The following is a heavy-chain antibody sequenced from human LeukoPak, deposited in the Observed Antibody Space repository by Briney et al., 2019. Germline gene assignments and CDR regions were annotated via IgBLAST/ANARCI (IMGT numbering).Heavy chain of an antibody. CDR3: ARDSHSSGWYGYHYGMDV. D-gene: IGHD6-19*01. V-gene: IGHV4-4*07. Sequence: PSETLSLTCTVSGGSISSYYWSWIRQPAGKGLEWIGRIYTSGSTNYNPSLKSRVTMSVDTSKNQFSLKLSSVTAADTAVYYCARDSHSSGWYGYHYGMDVWGQGTTVTVSS. CDR2: IYTSGST. CDR1: GGSISSYY. J-gene: IGHJ6*02.